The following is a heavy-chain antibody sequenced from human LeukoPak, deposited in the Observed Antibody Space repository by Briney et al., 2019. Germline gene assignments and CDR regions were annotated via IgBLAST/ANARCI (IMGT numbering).Heavy chain of an antibody. CDR1: GGSFSGYY. CDR2: INHSGST. J-gene: IGHJ4*02. Sequence: SETPSLTCAVYGGSFSGYYWSWIRQPPGKGLEWIGEINHSGSTNYNPSLKSRVTISVDTSKNQFSLKLSSVTAADTAVYYCARVVVPAATDYWGQGTLVTVSS. D-gene: IGHD2-2*01. CDR3: ARVVVPAATDY. V-gene: IGHV4-34*01.